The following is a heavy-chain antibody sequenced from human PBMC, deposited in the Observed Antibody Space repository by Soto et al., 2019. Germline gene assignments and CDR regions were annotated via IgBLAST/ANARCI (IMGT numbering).Heavy chain of an antibody. D-gene: IGHD3-16*02. J-gene: IGHJ4*02. CDR1: GGSISSSSYY. V-gene: IGHV4-39*01. Sequence: PSETLSLTCTVSGGSISSSSYYWGWIRQPPGKGLEWIGSIYYSGSTYYNPSLKSRVTISVDTSKNQFSLKLSSVTAADTAVYYCARGVSMITFGGVIVTESLDYWGQGTLVTVSS. CDR2: IYYSGST. CDR3: ARGVSMITFGGVIVTESLDY.